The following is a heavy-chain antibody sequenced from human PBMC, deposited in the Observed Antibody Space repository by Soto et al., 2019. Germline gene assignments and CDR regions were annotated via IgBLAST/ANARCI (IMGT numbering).Heavy chain of an antibody. J-gene: IGHJ4*02. V-gene: IGHV3-23*01. CDR3: AKDSYHGSGSYITPYYFDS. Sequence: EVQLLESGGGLVQPGGSLRLSCAASGFTFNNYAMSWVRQAPGKGLEWVSVISGSGQRTSYADSVKGRFTVSRHNSKNTVDLHMRIVRAADTAVYYCAKDSYHGSGSYITPYYFDSWGQGTLITVSS. CDR1: GFTFNNYA. D-gene: IGHD3-10*01. CDR2: ISGSGQRT.